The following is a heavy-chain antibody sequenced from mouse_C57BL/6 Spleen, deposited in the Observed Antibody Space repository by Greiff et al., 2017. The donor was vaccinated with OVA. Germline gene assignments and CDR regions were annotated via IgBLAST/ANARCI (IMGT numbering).Heavy chain of an antibody. CDR3: ARPLYDGYCYWYFDV. CDR2: ISSGGSYT. J-gene: IGHJ1*03. Sequence: VQLQQSGGDLVKPGGSLKLSCAASGFTFSSYGMSWVRQTPDKRLEWVATISSGGSYTYYPDSVKGRFTISRDNAKNTLYLQMSSLKSEYTAMYYCARPLYDGYCYWYFDVWGTGTTVTGSS. CDR1: GFTFSSYG. V-gene: IGHV5-6*01. D-gene: IGHD2-3*01.